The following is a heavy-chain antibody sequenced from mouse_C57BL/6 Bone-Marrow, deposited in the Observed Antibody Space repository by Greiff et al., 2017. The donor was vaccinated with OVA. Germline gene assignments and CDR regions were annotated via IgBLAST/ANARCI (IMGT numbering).Heavy chain of an antibody. Sequence: VQLQQSGPELVKPGASVKMSCKASGYTFTDYNMHWVKQSHGKSLEWIGYINPNNGGTSYNQKFKGKATLTVNKSSSTAYMELRSLTSEEFAVFYCAKNNENGRDDFDYWGQGTTLTVSS. J-gene: IGHJ2*01. D-gene: IGHD5-2*01. V-gene: IGHV1-22*01. CDR2: INPNNGGT. CDR3: AKNNENGRDDFDY. CDR1: GYTFTDYN.